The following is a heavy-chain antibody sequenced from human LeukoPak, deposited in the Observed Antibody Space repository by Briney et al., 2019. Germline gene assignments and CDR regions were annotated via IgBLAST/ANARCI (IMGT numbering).Heavy chain of an antibody. J-gene: IGHJ4*02. Sequence: PGGSLRLSCAASGFTFSSYSMNWVRQAPGKGLEWVSSISSSSSYIYYADLVKGRFTISRTNAKNSLYLQMNSLRAEDTAVYYCARVYNYRSSTSCYQDYWGQGTLVTVSS. V-gene: IGHV3-21*01. D-gene: IGHD2-2*01. CDR2: ISSSSSYI. CDR1: GFTFSSYS. CDR3: ARVYNYRSSTSCYQDY.